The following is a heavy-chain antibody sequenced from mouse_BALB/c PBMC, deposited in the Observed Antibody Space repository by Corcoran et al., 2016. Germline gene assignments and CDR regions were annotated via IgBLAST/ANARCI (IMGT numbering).Heavy chain of an antibody. J-gene: IGHJ1*01. CDR3: ARSVYDGYFHWYFDV. CDR2: INTYTGEP. V-gene: IGHV9-1*02. CDR1: GYTFTNYG. Sequence: QIQLVQSGPELKKPGETVKISCKASGYTFTNYGMNWVKQAPGKGLKWMGWINTYTGEPTYADDFKGRFAFSLETSASTAYLQINNLKNEDMATYFCARSVYDGYFHWYFDVWGAVTTVTVSS. D-gene: IGHD2-3*01.